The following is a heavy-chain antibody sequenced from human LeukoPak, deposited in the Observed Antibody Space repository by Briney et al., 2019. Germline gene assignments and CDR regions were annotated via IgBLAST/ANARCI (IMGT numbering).Heavy chain of an antibody. CDR3: ARSLGHNWFDP. CDR2: IYHSGST. CDR1: GGSISSGGYY. V-gene: IGHV4-30-2*01. J-gene: IGHJ5*02. Sequence: SETLSLTCTVSGGSISSGGYYWSWIRQPPGKGLEWIGYIYHSGSTYYNPSLKSRVTISVDRSKNQFSLKLSSVTAADTAVYYCARSLGHNWFDPWGQGTLVTASS.